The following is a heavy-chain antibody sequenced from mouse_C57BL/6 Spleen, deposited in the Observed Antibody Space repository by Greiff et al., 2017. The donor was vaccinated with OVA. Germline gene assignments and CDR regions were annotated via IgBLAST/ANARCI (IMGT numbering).Heavy chain of an antibody. CDR3: AAYDYDEGGYFDY. V-gene: IGHV1-72*01. D-gene: IGHD2-4*01. CDR2: IDPNSGAT. Sequence: QVQLQQPGAELVKPGASVKLSCTASGYTFTSYWMHWVKQRPGRGLEWIGRIDPNSGATKYNEKFKGKDTLTVDKPTSTAYMQLSRLTSEDSAVYYCAAYDYDEGGYFDYWGQGTTLTVSS. CDR1: GYTFTSYW. J-gene: IGHJ2*01.